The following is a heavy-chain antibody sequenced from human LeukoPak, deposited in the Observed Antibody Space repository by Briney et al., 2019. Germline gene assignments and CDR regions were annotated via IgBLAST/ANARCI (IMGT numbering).Heavy chain of an antibody. CDR3: ARSRWELDADY. V-gene: IGHV1-2*02. Sequence: ASVKVSXKASGYSFATKYMHWIRQAHGQGLEWMGWINPASGVTHYAQKFQGRVTMSRDTSITTAYMELTGLISDDTAIYYCARSRWELDADYWGQGTLVTVSS. CDR1: GYSFATKY. D-gene: IGHD1-26*01. J-gene: IGHJ4*02. CDR2: INPASGVT.